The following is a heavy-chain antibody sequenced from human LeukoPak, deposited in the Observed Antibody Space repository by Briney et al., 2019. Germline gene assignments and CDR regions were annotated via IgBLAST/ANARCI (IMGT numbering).Heavy chain of an antibody. D-gene: IGHD5-12*01. CDR3: AKGSSIVATILGY. CDR1: GFTFSSYG. V-gene: IGHV3-30*18. J-gene: IGHJ4*02. CDR2: ISYDGSNK. Sequence: GGSLRLSCAASGFTFSSYGMHWVRQAPGKGLEWVAVISYDGSNKYYADSVKGRFTISGDNSKNTLYLQMNSLRAEDTAVYYCAKGSSIVATILGYWGQGTLVTVSS.